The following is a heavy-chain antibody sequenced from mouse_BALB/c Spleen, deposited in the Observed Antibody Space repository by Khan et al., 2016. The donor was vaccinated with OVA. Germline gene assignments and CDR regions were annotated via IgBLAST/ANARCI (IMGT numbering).Heavy chain of an antibody. CDR2: ISYSGNT. Sequence: EVQLQESGPGLVKPSQSLSLTCTVTGYSITTDYAWNWIRQFPGNKLEWMGFISYSGNTKYNPSLKSRISITRDTSKNQFFLQLKSVTTEDTARYYCARVCGEDIDYWGQGTTLTVSS. V-gene: IGHV3-2*02. CDR3: ARVCGEDIDY. CDR1: GYSITTDYA. J-gene: IGHJ2*01. D-gene: IGHD3-3*01.